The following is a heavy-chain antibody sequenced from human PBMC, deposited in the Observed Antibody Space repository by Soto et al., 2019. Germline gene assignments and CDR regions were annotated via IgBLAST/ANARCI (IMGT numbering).Heavy chain of an antibody. V-gene: IGHV3-13*01. CDR3: ARELHGGSYGMDV. CDR2: ITTAGDT. Sequence: PGGALRLSCAASGFTFSNYYMHWARQVTGKGLEWVSGITTAGDTYYPGSVKGRFTISREKAKNSLYLQMNSLSAGDTAVYYCARELHGGSYGMDVWGQGTTVTVSS. J-gene: IGHJ6*02. CDR1: GFTFSNYY.